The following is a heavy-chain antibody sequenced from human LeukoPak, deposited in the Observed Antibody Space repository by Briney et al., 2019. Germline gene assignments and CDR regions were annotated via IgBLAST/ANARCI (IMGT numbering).Heavy chain of an antibody. CDR1: GYTFTSYD. Sequence: ASVKVSCKASGYTFTSYDINWVRQATGQGLEWMGWMNPNSGNTGYAQKFQGRVTITRNTSINTAYMELSSLRSEDTAVYYCARIGLSGYLYYFDYWGQGTLVTVSS. J-gene: IGHJ4*02. CDR3: ARIGLSGYLYYFDY. D-gene: IGHD3-3*01. V-gene: IGHV1-8*03. CDR2: MNPNSGNT.